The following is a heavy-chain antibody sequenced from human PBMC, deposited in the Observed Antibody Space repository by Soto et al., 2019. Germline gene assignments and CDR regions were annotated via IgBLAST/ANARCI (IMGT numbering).Heavy chain of an antibody. CDR2: FDPEDAET. CDR1: VYTHTELS. D-gene: IGHD3-16*01. Sequence: GSSVKASCKVSVYTHTELSLHWVRQPPGKGLEWMGGFDPEDAETIFAQKFQGRVTLTEDTSTDTAYMELSSLGSDDTAVYYCATRSYYDYLWGSFVYWG. J-gene: IGHJ4*01. V-gene: IGHV1-24*01. CDR3: ATRSYYDYLWGSFVY.